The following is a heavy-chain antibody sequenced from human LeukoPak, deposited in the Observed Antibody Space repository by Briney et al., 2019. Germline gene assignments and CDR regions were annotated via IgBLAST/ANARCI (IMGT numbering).Heavy chain of an antibody. CDR2: IYHSGST. Sequence: SETLSLTCTVSGYSISSGYYWGWIRQPPGKGLEWIGSIYHSGSTYYNPSLKSRVTISVDTSKNQFSLKLSSVTAADTAVYYCARVFGVVINSSLYYYYTDVWGKGTTVTVSS. CDR3: ARVFGVVINSSLYYYYTDV. CDR1: GYSISSGYY. J-gene: IGHJ6*03. D-gene: IGHD3-3*01. V-gene: IGHV4-38-2*02.